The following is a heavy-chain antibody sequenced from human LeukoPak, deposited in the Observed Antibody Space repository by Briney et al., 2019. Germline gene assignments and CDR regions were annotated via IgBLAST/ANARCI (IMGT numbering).Heavy chain of an antibody. V-gene: IGHV3-11*04. D-gene: IGHD4-11*01. CDR2: ISSSGNTT. Sequence: KAGGSLRLSCAASGFTFSDNYMSWIRQAPGKGLEWVSYISSSGNTTYNADSVKGRFSITRDNAKNSLYLQMNSLRAEDTAVYYCARGRSTVTTFFDYWGQGTLVTVSS. CDR1: GFTFSDNY. CDR3: ARGRSTVTTFFDY. J-gene: IGHJ4*02.